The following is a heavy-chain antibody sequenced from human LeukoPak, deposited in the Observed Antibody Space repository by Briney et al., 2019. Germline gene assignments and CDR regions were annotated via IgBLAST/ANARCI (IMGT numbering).Heavy chain of an antibody. D-gene: IGHD2-2*01. J-gene: IGHJ5*02. CDR3: AGNLGYCSSTSCYAGWFDP. V-gene: IGHV1-69*01. Sequence: SVKVSCKASGGTFSSYAISWMRQAPGQGLEWMGGIIPIFGTANYAQKFQGRVTITADESTSTAYMELSSLRSEDTAVYYCAGNLGYCSSTSCYAGWFDPWGQGTLVTVSS. CDR1: GGTFSSYA. CDR2: IIPIFGTA.